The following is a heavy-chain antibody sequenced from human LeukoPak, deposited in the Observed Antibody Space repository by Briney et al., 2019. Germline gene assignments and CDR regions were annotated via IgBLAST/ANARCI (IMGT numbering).Heavy chain of an antibody. V-gene: IGHV3-48*02. D-gene: IGHD3-10*01. Sequence: GGSLRLSCAAFGFIFSSYNMNWVRQAPGRGLEWISYISGSGSTIFYADSVKGRFTISRDNAKNSLYLQMSSLRDEDTAVYYCARDQGSVYYFDYWGQGTLVTVSS. CDR1: GFIFSSYN. CDR2: ISGSGSTI. J-gene: IGHJ4*02. CDR3: ARDQGSVYYFDY.